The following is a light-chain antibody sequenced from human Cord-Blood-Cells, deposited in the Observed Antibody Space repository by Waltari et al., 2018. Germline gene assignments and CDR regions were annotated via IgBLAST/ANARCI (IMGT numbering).Light chain of an antibody. Sequence: IVLPHSPTTLSLSAGATAPLSFRASQSVSSYLAWSQQKPGQAPRRLIYDASNRATGIPARFSGSVSGTDVTLTISSLEPEDFAVYDGQRRSNWPPFTFGPGTKVDIK. CDR3: QRRSNWPPFT. V-gene: IGKV3-11*01. J-gene: IGKJ3*01. CDR2: DAS. CDR1: QSVSSY.